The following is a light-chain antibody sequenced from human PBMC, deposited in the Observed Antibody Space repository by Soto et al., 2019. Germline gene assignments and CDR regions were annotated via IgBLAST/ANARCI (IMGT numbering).Light chain of an antibody. CDR1: QSVSNN. Sequence: EFVLTHSPCTLSVSPLERATRSCRASQSVSNNYLAWYQQKPGQAPRLLIYDASTRATGIPARFSGSASGTEFTLTISSLQSEDFAVYYCQQYNKWPIFGPGTKVDIK. CDR2: DAS. V-gene: IGKV3D-15*01. CDR3: QQYNKWPI. J-gene: IGKJ3*01.